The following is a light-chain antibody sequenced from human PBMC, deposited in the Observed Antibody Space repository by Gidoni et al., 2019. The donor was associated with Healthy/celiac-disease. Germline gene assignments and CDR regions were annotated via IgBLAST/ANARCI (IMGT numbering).Light chain of an antibody. CDR1: SSDVGGYNY. Sequence: QSALTQPASVSGSPGPSITLPCTGTSSDVGGYNYVPWYQQHPGKAPKLMIYEVSNRPSGVSKRCSGSKSGNTASLTISGLQAEDEADYYCSSDTSSSTLPWVFGGGTKLTVL. CDR3: SSDTSSSTLPWV. J-gene: IGLJ3*02. CDR2: EVS. V-gene: IGLV2-14*01.